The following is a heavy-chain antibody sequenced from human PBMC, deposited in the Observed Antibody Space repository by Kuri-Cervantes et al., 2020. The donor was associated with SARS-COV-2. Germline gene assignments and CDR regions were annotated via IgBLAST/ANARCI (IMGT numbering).Heavy chain of an antibody. CDR3: ARDRGSSSPLDY. D-gene: IGHD6-13*01. CDR1: GYSISSGYY. Sequence: SETLSLTCAVSGYSISSGYYWGWIRQPPGKGLEWIGSIYHSGSTYYNPSLKSRVTISVDTSKNQFSLKLSSVTAADTAVYYCARDRGSSSPLDYWGQGTLVTVPS. V-gene: IGHV4-38-2*02. J-gene: IGHJ4*02. CDR2: IYHSGST.